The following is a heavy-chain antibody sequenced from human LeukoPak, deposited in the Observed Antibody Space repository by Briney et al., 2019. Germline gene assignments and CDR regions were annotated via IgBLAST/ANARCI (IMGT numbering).Heavy chain of an antibody. J-gene: IGHJ4*02. CDR3: AGGGSYGYNY. Sequence: SETLSLTCAVYGGSFRGYYWSWIRQPPGKGLEWIGEINHSGSTNYNPSLKSRVTISVDTSKNQFSLKLTSVTAADTAVYYCAGGGSYGYNYWGQGTLVTVSS. CDR1: GGSFRGYY. V-gene: IGHV4-34*01. D-gene: IGHD5-18*01. CDR2: INHSGST.